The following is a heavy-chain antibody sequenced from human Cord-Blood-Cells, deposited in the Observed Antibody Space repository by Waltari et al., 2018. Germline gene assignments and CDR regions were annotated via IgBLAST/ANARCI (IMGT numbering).Heavy chain of an antibody. D-gene: IGHD4-17*01. CDR1: GGTFSSYA. CDR2: IIPIFGTA. V-gene: IGHV1-69*01. CDR3: ASGGDDYGDYYFDY. Sequence: QVQLVQSGAEVTKPGSSVKVSCKASGGTFSSYAISWVRLAPGQGLEWMGGIIPIFGTANYAQKFQGRVTITADESTSTAYMELSSLRSEDTAMYYCASGGDDYGDYYFDYWGQGTLVTVSS. J-gene: IGHJ4*02.